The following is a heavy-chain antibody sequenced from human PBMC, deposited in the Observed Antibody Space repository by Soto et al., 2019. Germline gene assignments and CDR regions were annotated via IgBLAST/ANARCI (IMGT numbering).Heavy chain of an antibody. Sequence: SETLSLTCTVCGGSVSNGSYYWSWLRQPPXKGLEWIAYIYYGGSINYNPSLKSRVSIFVDTSENQFSLKLSSVTAADTAVYYCARWSRFCTGGRCFPWFDPWGQGTLVTVSS. CDR2: IYYGGSI. CDR1: GGSVSNGSYY. D-gene: IGHD2-8*02. V-gene: IGHV4-61*01. CDR3: ARWSRFCTGGRCFPWFDP. J-gene: IGHJ5*02.